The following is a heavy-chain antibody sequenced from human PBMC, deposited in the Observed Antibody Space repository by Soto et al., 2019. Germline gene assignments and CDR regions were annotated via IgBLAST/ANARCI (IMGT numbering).Heavy chain of an antibody. D-gene: IGHD1-26*01. V-gene: IGHV4-39*01. CDR3: ASFAGSYYMDV. Sequence: SEILPLTCTVSGGSISSSSYYWGWIRQPPGKGLEWIGSIYYSGSTYYNPSLKSRVTISVDTSKNQFSLKLSSVTAADTAVYYCASFAGSYYMDVWGKGTTVTVSS. CDR2: IYYSGST. CDR1: GGSISSSSYY. J-gene: IGHJ6*03.